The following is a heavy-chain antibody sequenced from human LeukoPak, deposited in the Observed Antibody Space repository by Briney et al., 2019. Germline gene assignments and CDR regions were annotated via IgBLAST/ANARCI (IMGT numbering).Heavy chain of an antibody. CDR2: VSGSGDTT. D-gene: IGHD2-8*02. J-gene: IGHJ4*02. V-gene: IGHV3-23*01. CDR1: GFTFSNYA. Sequence: GGSLRLSCAASGFTFSNYAMSWVRQAPGKGLEWVSTVSGSGDTTYYADSVKGRFTISRDNSKNTLYLQMNSLRAEDTAVYYCASETCTSANCDRGYFDYWGQETLVTVSS. CDR3: ASETCTSANCDRGYFDY.